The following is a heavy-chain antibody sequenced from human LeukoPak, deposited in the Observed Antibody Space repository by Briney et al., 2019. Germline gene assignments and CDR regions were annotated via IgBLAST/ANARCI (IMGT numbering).Heavy chain of an antibody. CDR3: AKDGNYGLYYYGSGYLDY. CDR2: ISWNSGSI. Sequence: GGSLRLSCAASGFTFDDYAMHWVRQAPGKGLEWVSGISWNSGSIFYADSVKGRFTISRDNAKNSLYPQMNSLRAEDTALYYCAKDGNYGLYYYGSGYLDYWGQGTLVTVSS. V-gene: IGHV3-9*01. D-gene: IGHD3-10*01. J-gene: IGHJ4*02. CDR1: GFTFDDYA.